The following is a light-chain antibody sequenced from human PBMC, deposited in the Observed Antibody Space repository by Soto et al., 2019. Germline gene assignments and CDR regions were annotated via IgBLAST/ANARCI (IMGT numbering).Light chain of an antibody. Sequence: EIVLTQSPCTLSFSPLERSTLSCRASQSFTSTSLAWYQQKPGQAPRLLISGASRRAAGIPDRFSGSGSGTDFTLTISRLESEDIAVYYCQQYDSSPRTFGQGTKV. CDR1: QSFTSTS. CDR3: QQYDSSPRT. V-gene: IGKV3-20*01. J-gene: IGKJ1*01. CDR2: GAS.